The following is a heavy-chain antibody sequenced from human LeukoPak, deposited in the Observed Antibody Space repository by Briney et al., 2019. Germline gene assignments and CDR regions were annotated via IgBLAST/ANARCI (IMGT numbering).Heavy chain of an antibody. V-gene: IGHV4-59*08. CDR2: IYYNGST. CDR3: ARQSRGIAVAGLDF. D-gene: IGHD6-19*01. Sequence: SETLSLTCTVSGGSISSYYWTWIRQPPEKGLEWIGYIYYNGSTNYNPSLKSRVTISVDTSKNQFSLKLSSVTAADTAVYYCARQSRGIAVAGLDFWGQGTLVTVSS. J-gene: IGHJ4*02. CDR1: GGSISSYY.